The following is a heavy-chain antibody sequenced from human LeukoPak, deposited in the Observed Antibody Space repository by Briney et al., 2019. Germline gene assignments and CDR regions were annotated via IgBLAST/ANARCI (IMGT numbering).Heavy chain of an antibody. CDR3: ATDRPLYYYDSSGYYF. V-gene: IGHV1-24*01. CDR2: FDPEDGET. Sequence: GASVKVSCKASGYTLTELSMHWVRQAPGQGLEWMGGFDPEDGETIYAQKFQGRVTMTADTSTDTAYMELSSLRSEDTAVYYCATDRPLYYYDSSGYYFWGQGTLVTVSS. CDR1: GYTLTELS. D-gene: IGHD3-22*01. J-gene: IGHJ4*02.